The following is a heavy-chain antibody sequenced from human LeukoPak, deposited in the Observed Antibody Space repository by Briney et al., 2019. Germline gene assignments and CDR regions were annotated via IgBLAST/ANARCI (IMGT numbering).Heavy chain of an antibody. CDR2: IRAYNGNT. J-gene: IGHJ4*02. CDR1: GYTFTSYG. CDR3: ARRITMVRGVSSGAGAYYFDY. V-gene: IGHV1-18*01. D-gene: IGHD3-10*01. Sequence: ASVKVFCKASGYTFTSYGISWVRQAPGQGLEWMGWIRAYNGNTNYAQKLQGRVTMTTDTSTSTAYMELRSLRSDDTAVYYCARRITMVRGVSSGAGAYYFDYWGQGTLVTVSS.